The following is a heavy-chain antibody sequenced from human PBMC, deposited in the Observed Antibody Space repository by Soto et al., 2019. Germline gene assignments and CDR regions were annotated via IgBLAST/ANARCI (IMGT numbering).Heavy chain of an antibody. V-gene: IGHV3-7*01. CDR2: INKDGSER. Sequence: EVQLVESGGGLVQPGGSLRLSCAASGFTFSNYWLSWVRQAPGKGLEWVANINKDGSERYYADSVDGRFTVSRDNAENSLNLQMYSLRGEDTAVYYCARVYLMATITSLEYWGQGTLVTVSS. J-gene: IGHJ4*02. D-gene: IGHD5-12*01. CDR1: GFTFSNYW. CDR3: ARVYLMATITSLEY.